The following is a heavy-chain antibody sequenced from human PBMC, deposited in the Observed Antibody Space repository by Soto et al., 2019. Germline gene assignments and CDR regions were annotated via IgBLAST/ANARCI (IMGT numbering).Heavy chain of an antibody. D-gene: IGHD2-15*01. CDR3: TRHREDFYYYYYYMDV. Sequence: EVQLVESGGGLVQPGGSLKLSCAASGFTFSGSAMHWVRQASGKGLEWVGRIRSKANSYATAYAASVEGRFTISRDDSKNTAYLQMNSLKTEDTAVYYCTRHREDFYYYYYYMDVWGKGTTVTVSS. V-gene: IGHV3-73*01. J-gene: IGHJ6*03. CDR2: IRSKANSYAT. CDR1: GFTFSGSA.